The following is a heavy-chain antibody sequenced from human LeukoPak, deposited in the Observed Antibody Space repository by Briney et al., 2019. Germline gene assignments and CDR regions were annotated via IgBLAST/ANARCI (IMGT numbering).Heavy chain of an antibody. CDR3: ARDHCSSKSCFIDY. CDR2: IYYSGNT. J-gene: IGHJ4*02. D-gene: IGHD2-2*01. CDR1: GGSISSGDDY. V-gene: IGHV4-30-4*08. Sequence: TLSLTCTVSGGSISSGDDYWSWIRQPPGKGLEWIGFIYYSGNTYYNPSLKSRVTISVDTSKNQFSLRLNSVTAADTAVYYCARDHCSSKSCFIDYWGQGTLVTVSS.